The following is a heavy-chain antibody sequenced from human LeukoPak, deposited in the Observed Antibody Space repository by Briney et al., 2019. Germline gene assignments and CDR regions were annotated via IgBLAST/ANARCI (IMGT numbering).Heavy chain of an antibody. Sequence: GASVKVSCKASGYTFTTYDINWVRQATGQGLEWMGWMNPNSGNTGYAQKFQSRVTMTRNTSISTAYMELTSLRSEDTAVYHCALSGSCTYWGQGTLVTVSS. D-gene: IGHD2-15*01. V-gene: IGHV1-8*01. CDR1: GYTFTTYD. CDR3: ALSGSCTY. J-gene: IGHJ4*02. CDR2: MNPNSGNT.